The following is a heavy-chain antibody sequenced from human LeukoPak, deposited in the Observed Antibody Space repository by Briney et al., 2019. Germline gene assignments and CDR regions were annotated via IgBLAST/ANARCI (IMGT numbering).Heavy chain of an antibody. CDR1: GYSFTSYW. CDR2: IYPGDSDT. Sequence: GESLKISCKGSGYSFTSYWIAWVRRMPGEGLEWMGIIYPGDSDTRYSPSFQGQVTISADKSISTAYLQWSSLKASDTAMYYCARQNLAARPPEGYWGQGTLVTVSS. V-gene: IGHV5-51*01. J-gene: IGHJ4*02. CDR3: ARQNLAARPPEGY. D-gene: IGHD6-6*01.